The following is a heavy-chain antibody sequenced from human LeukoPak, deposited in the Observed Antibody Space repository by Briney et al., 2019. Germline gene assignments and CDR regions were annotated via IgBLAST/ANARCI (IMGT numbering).Heavy chain of an antibody. J-gene: IGHJ4*02. CDR1: GFTFSSYG. Sequence: GGSLRLSCAASGFTFSSYGMHWVRQAPGKGLEWVAVISYDGSNKYYADSVKGRFTISRDNSKNTLYLQMNSLRAEDTAVYYCAKDLANAGWPGFDYWGQGTLVTVPS. D-gene: IGHD5-24*01. CDR2: ISYDGSNK. V-gene: IGHV3-30*18. CDR3: AKDLANAGWPGFDY.